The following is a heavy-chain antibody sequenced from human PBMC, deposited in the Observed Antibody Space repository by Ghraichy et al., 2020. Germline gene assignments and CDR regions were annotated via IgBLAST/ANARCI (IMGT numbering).Heavy chain of an antibody. CDR2: ISYSGSEK. D-gene: IGHD3-10*01. CDR1: GFTFSSYG. CDR3: ARDEFYYNTSPKYGMDL. V-gene: IGHV3-30*12. Sequence: GGSLRLSCAASGFTFSSYGMHWVRQAPGKGLEWLAVISYSGSEKYYADSVKGRFTVSRDKSQSTLFLEMNSLRAGDTARYYCARDEFYYNTSPKYGMDLWGQGTTVTVSS. J-gene: IGHJ6*02.